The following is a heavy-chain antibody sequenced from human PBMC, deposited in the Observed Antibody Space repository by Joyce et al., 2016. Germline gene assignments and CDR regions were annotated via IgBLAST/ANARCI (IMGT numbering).Heavy chain of an antibody. CDR3: ARDIHYYNSSGYYWGAFDI. D-gene: IGHD3-22*01. V-gene: IGHV1-18*01. CDR2: ISAHHGNT. CDR1: GYIFTTYG. Sequence: QVQLVQSGSEVKKPGASVEVSRKASGYIFTTYGISWVRQAPGQGFEGMGWISAHHGNTKDAQKFQGRVTMTIDTSTSTAYMELESLRSDDTAVYYCARDIHYYNSSGYYWGAFDIWGQGTMVSVSS. J-gene: IGHJ3*02.